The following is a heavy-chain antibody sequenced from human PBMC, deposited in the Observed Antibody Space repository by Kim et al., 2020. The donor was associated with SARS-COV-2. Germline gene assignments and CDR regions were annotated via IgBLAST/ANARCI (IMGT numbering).Heavy chain of an antibody. V-gene: IGHV4-59*08. J-gene: IGHJ4*02. CDR2: IYYTGVT. Sequence: SETLSLTCTVSGGPISTYYWSWIRQPPGKGLEWIGYIYYTGVTNYNPSLKSRVTISLDTSKSQFSLKLNSVTAADTAVYYCARLSRQQPYYFDYWGQGTLVSVSS. CDR3: ARLSRQQPYYFDY. CDR1: GGPISTYY. D-gene: IGHD6-13*01.